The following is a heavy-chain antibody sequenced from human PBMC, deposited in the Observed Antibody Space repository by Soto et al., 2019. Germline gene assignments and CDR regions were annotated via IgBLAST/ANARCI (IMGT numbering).Heavy chain of an antibody. V-gene: IGHV4-31*03. CDR1: GCSISSGGYY. Sequence: QVQLQESGPGLVKPSQTLSLTCTVSGCSISSGGYYWSWIRQHPGKGLEWVGYIYYSGSTYNNPSLRSRVTISVDTSKNQFSLKLTSVTAADTAVYYCARDREGRDGYNSGFDYWGQGTLVTVSS. CDR2: IYYSGST. D-gene: IGHD5-12*01. CDR3: ARDREGRDGYNSGFDY. J-gene: IGHJ4*02.